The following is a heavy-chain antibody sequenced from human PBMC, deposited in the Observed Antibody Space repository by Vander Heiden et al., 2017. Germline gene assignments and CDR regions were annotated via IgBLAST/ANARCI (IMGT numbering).Heavy chain of an antibody. Sequence: QVQLQESGPGLVKPSETLSLTCTVSGGSISSYYWSWIRQPPGKGLEWIGYIYYSGSTNYNPSLKSRVTISVDTSKNQFSMKMSSVTAADTAVYYCARSYDSYYFDYWGQGTLVTVYS. J-gene: IGHJ4*02. CDR2: IYYSGST. CDR1: GGSISSYY. V-gene: IGHV4-59*01. D-gene: IGHD3-22*01. CDR3: ARSYDSYYFDY.